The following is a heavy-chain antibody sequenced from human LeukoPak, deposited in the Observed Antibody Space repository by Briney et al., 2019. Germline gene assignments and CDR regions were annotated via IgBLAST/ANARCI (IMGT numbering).Heavy chain of an antibody. Sequence: PSETLSLTCTVSGGSISSYYWSWIRQPAGKGLEWIGRIYTSGSTNYNPSLKSRVTMSVDTSKNQFSLELSSVTAADTAVYYCARDSIAVAGDYYYGMDVWGQGTTVTVSS. CDR2: IYTSGST. CDR3: ARDSIAVAGDYYYGMDV. D-gene: IGHD6-19*01. J-gene: IGHJ6*02. V-gene: IGHV4-4*07. CDR1: GGSISSYY.